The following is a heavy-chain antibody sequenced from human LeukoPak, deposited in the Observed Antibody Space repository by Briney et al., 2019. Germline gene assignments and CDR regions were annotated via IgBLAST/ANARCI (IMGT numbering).Heavy chain of an antibody. CDR3: ARQADYLDNSGHYYVEGLNP. D-gene: IGHD3-22*01. CDR1: RYIFTGFH. Sequence: ASVKVSCRASRYIFTGFHFHWVRQAPGRGLEWMGRINADSGGTDFAQKFQGRITMTRDTSVSTTYMELTGLISDDTAIYYCARQADYLDNSGHYYVEGLNPWGRGTLVTVSS. CDR2: INADSGGT. J-gene: IGHJ5*02. V-gene: IGHV1-2*06.